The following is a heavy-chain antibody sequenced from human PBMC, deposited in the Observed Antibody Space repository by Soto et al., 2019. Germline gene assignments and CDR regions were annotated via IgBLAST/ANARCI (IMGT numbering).Heavy chain of an antibody. CDR1: GFTFSNFA. Sequence: EVRLLESGGGLVQPGGSLRLSCAASGFTFSNFAMTWVRQAPGKGMEWVSAISESDGRTLYADSVKGQFTISRDNSKNTLYLQMNSLRAEDTAVYFCARVAYGSAVYASSFDYWGQGILVTVPS. V-gene: IGHV3-23*01. D-gene: IGHD3-10*01. CDR2: ISESDGRT. CDR3: ARVAYGSAVYASSFDY. J-gene: IGHJ4*02.